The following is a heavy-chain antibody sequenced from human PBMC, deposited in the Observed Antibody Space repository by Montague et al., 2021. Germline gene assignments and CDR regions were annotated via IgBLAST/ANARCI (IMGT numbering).Heavy chain of an antibody. CDR2: IYYSGST. V-gene: IGHV4-39*01. CDR1: GGSISSSSYY. Sequence: SETLSLTCTVSGGSISSSSYYWGWIRQPPGKGLEWIGGIYYSGSTYYNPSLKSRLTISVDTSKNQFSLKLSSVTAADTAVYYCARRGVVTGWFDPWGQGTLVTVSS. J-gene: IGHJ5*02. CDR3: ARRGVVTGWFDP. D-gene: IGHD2-21*02.